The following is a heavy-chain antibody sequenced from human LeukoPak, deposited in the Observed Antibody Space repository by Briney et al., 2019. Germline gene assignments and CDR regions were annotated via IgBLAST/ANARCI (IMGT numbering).Heavy chain of an antibody. CDR3: ARDAHSSGWLRGD. J-gene: IGHJ4*02. V-gene: IGHV3-23*01. D-gene: IGHD6-19*01. CDR2: ISGSGGST. CDR1: GFTFSSYA. Sequence: GGSLRLSCAASGFTFSSYAMSWVRQAPGKGLEWVSAISGSGGSTYYADFVKGRFTISRDNSKNTLYLQMNSLRAEDTAVYYCARDAHSSGWLRGDWGQGTLVTVSS.